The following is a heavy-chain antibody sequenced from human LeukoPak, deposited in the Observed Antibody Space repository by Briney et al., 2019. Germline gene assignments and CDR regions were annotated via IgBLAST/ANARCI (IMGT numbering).Heavy chain of an antibody. CDR1: GFTFYTYG. CDR2: IGPDGGTT. D-gene: IGHD6-13*01. Sequence: GGSLRLSCAASGFTFYTYGMHWVRQAPGKGLEYVSGIGPDGGTTYYANSVKGRFTISRDNSKSMLYLQMGSLTADDMAVYYCARGAQLTDFWGQGTLATVSS. V-gene: IGHV3-64*01. CDR3: ARGAQLTDF. J-gene: IGHJ4*02.